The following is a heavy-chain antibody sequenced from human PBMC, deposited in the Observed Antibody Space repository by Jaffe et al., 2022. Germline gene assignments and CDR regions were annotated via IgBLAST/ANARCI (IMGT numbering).Heavy chain of an antibody. V-gene: IGHV4-34*01. CDR1: GGSFSGYY. D-gene: IGHD3-3*01. Sequence: QVQLQQWGAGLLKPSETLSLTCAVYGGSFSGYYWSWIRQPPGKGLEWIGEINHSGSTNYNPSLKSRVTISVDTSKNQFSLKLSSVTAADTAVYYCARALTPSLYDFWSGYPSGWYYYMDVWGKGTTVTVSS. CDR2: INHSGST. CDR3: ARALTPSLYDFWSGYPSGWYYYMDV. J-gene: IGHJ6*03.